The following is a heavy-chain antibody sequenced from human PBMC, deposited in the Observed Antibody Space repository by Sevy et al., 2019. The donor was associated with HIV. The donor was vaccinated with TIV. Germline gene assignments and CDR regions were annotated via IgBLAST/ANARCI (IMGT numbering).Heavy chain of an antibody. CDR3: AGGGCSSGSGYQYYHYGMDV. Sequence: GGSLRLSCAASGFIFDDFGMAWVRQVPGKGLEWVCGINRYGGTTSYPDSVKGRSTISRDNAKNSLFLETNSLRVEDAARYHCAGGGCSSGSGYQYYHYGMDVWGQGTTVTVSS. D-gene: IGHD2-15*01. CDR1: GFIFDDFG. J-gene: IGHJ6*02. CDR2: INRYGGTT. V-gene: IGHV3-20*01.